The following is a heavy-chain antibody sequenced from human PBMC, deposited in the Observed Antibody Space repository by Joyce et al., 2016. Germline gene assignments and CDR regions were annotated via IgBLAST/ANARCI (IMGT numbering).Heavy chain of an antibody. CDR2: ISYDGSNK. Sequence: QVQLVESGGGVVQPGRSLRLSCAASGFTVRSYGMHWVRQAPGKGLGWVAIISYDGSNKYYADSVKGRFTISRDNSKNTLYLQVNSLRAEDTAVYYCAKDPREYSRGFYWYFDLWGRGTLVSVSS. CDR3: AKDPREYSRGFYWYFDL. CDR1: GFTVRSYG. V-gene: IGHV3-30*18. J-gene: IGHJ2*01. D-gene: IGHD5-12*01.